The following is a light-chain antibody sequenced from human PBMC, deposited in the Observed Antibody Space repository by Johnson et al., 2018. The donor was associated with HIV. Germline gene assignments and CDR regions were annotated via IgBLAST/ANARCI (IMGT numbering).Light chain of an antibody. V-gene: IGLV1-51*02. J-gene: IGLJ1*01. CDR2: ENN. CDR1: SSNIGNNY. Sequence: QSVLTQPPSVSAAPGQKVTISCSGSSSNIGNNYVSWYQQLPGTAPKLLIYENNKRPSGIPDRFSGSKSGTSATLGITGLQTGDEADYYCGTWDSSLSAYVFGTVIKVTVL. CDR3: GTWDSSLSAYV.